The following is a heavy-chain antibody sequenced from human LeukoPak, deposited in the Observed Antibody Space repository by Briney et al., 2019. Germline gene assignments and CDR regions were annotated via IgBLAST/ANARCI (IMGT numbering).Heavy chain of an antibody. J-gene: IGHJ4*01. CDR1: GFPFSTYA. D-gene: IGHD3-10*01. Sequence: GGSLRLSCAASGFPFSTYAMSWVRQAPGKGLEWVSSIRGSDGSTYYADSVKGRFAISRDNSKNTLYLQMNSLRAEDTDVYYCAKDLGESYYFDYWGQGTLVTVSS. V-gene: IGHV3-23*01. CDR2: IRGSDGST. CDR3: AKDLGESYYFDY.